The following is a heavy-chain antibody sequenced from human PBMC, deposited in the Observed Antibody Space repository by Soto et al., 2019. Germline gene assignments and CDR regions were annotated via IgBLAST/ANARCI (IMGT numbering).Heavy chain of an antibody. D-gene: IGHD2-2*01. V-gene: IGHV3-23*01. CDR3: AKDGPDMVVVPAAILGWFDP. J-gene: IGHJ5*02. CDR2: ISGSGGST. Sequence: GGSLRLSCAASGFTFSSYAMSWVRQAPGKGLEWVSAISGSGGSTYYADSVKGRFTISRDNSKNTLYLQMNSLRAEDTAVYYCAKDGPDMVVVPAAILGWFDPWGQGTLVTVSS. CDR1: GFTFSSYA.